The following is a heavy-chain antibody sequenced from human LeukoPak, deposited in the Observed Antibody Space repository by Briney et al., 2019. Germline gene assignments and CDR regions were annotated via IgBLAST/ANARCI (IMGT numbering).Heavy chain of an antibody. V-gene: IGHV3-72*01. D-gene: IGHD3-10*01. CDR2: IRHKADGYTT. J-gene: IGHJ4*02. CDR3: ARVHGWAFDY. CDR1: GFIFRDHY. Sequence: GGPLRLSCGAFGFIFRDHYMDGGGQAPGKGWEGVGRIRHKADGYTTEYAAAVKGRFTISRDDSKNSLYLQMNSLKTEDTAVYYCARVHGWAFDYWGQGALVTVSS.